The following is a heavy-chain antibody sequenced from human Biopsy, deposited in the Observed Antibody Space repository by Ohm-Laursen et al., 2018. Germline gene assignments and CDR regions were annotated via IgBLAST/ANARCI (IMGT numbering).Heavy chain of an antibody. CDR1: GGTFINYA. Sequence: ASVKVSCKASGGTFINYAISWVRQAPGQGLERMGGIIPMFGTANYAQMFQGRVAISADESTSTSYMELSSLTTEDTAIYYCARGPHSGSHSCFDYWGRGTLVTVSS. V-gene: IGHV1-69*13. D-gene: IGHD1-26*01. CDR3: ARGPHSGSHSCFDY. J-gene: IGHJ4*02. CDR2: IIPMFGTA.